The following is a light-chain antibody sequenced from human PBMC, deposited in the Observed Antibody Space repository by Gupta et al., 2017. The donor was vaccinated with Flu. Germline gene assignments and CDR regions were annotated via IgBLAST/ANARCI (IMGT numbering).Light chain of an antibody. CDR3: SSYTRTNEFYV. V-gene: IGLV2-14*01. Sequence: QSALTQPASVSGSPGPSITISCTGTSSDVGGYDYVSWYQQHPGRAPKLILYEVTKRPSGVSDRFYGSKSGNTATLTIAGLQAEDGSDYYCSSYTRTNEFYVFGTGTKVTVL. CDR2: EVT. J-gene: IGLJ1*01. CDR1: SSDVGGYDY.